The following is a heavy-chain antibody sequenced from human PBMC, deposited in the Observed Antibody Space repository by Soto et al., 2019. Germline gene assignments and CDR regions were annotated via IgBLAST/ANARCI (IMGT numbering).Heavy chain of an antibody. CDR3: ARGYDLDY. D-gene: IGHD5-12*01. V-gene: IGHV1-46*03. CDR2: INANNGST. J-gene: IGHJ4*02. Sequence: ASVKVSCKASGYTFTSYGISWVRQAPGQGLEWMGIINANNGSTSYAQKFQGRVTMTRDTSTSTVYMELSSLRSEDTAVYYCARGYDLDYWGQGTLVTVSS. CDR1: GYTFTSYG.